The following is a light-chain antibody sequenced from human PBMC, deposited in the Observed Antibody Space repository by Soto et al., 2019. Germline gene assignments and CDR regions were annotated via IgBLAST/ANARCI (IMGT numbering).Light chain of an antibody. CDR1: QSVSGW. Sequence: EIQMTQSPSTLSASVGDGVTITCRASQSVSGWLAWYQKKQGEAPSLLIYDASTLRSGVPSRFSGSGSGTEFTLTISSLQADDVATYYCQQSDTYPLTLGQGTRLEI. CDR3: QQSDTYPLT. CDR2: DAS. V-gene: IGKV1-5*01. J-gene: IGKJ5*01.